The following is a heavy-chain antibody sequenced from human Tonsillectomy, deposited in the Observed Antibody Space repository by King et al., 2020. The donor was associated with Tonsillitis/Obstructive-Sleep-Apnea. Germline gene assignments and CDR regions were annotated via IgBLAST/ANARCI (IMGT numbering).Heavy chain of an antibody. J-gene: IGHJ4*02. V-gene: IGHV4-34*01. CDR3: ARDLTPTALDY. Sequence: VQLQQWGAGLLKPSETLSLTCAVYGGSFSGYYWSWIRQPPGKGLEWIGEINHSGRTNYSPSLKSRATISVDTSKNQFSLKLSSVTAADTAVYYCARDLTPTALDYWGQGALVTVSS. D-gene: IGHD3-9*01. CDR2: INHSGRT. CDR1: GGSFSGYY.